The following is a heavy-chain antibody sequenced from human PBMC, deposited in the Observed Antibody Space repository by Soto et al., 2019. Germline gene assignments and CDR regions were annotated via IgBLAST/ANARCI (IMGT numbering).Heavy chain of an antibody. J-gene: IGHJ5*01. D-gene: IGHD3-22*01. Sequence: SVKVSCKASGGTFSSYAISWVRQAPGQGLEWMGGIIPIFGTANYAQKFQGRVTITADESTSTAYMELSSLRSEDTAVYYCARDPPDYYDSSGFGWFDSWGQGSLVTV. CDR3: ARDPPDYYDSSGFGWFDS. CDR1: GGTFSSYA. CDR2: IIPIFGTA. V-gene: IGHV1-69*13.